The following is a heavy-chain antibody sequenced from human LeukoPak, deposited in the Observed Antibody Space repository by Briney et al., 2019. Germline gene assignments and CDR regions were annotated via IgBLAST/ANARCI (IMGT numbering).Heavy chain of an antibody. CDR3: AMVISEVDFYFDY. D-gene: IGHD3-22*01. CDR2: ISGSGGST. CDR1: GFTFSSYA. Sequence: PGGSLRLSCAASGFTFSSYAMSWVRQAPGKGLEWVSAISGSGGSTYYADSVKGRFTISRDNSKNTLYLQMNSLRAEDTAVYYCAMVISEVDFYFDYWGQGTLVTVSS. V-gene: IGHV3-23*01. J-gene: IGHJ4*02.